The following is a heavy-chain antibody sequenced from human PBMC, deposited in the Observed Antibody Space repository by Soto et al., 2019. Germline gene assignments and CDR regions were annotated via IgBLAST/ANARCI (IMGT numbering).Heavy chain of an antibody. Sequence: GLEWMGRLIPILGIANYAQKFQGRVTITADKSTSTAYMELSSLRSEDTAVYYCARGPRGDTAMVSAFDIWGQGTMVTV. CDR2: LIPILGIA. D-gene: IGHD5-18*01. CDR3: ARGPRGDTAMVSAFDI. V-gene: IGHV1-69*04. J-gene: IGHJ3*02.